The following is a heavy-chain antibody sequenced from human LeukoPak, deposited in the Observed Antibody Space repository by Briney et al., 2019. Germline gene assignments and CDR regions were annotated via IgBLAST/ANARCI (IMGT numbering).Heavy chain of an antibody. D-gene: IGHD1-26*01. CDR1: GFTLEDYA. CDR2: ISWNSGSI. Sequence: GRSLRLSCSVSGFTLEDYAMHWVRQAPGKGLEWVSGISWNSGSIDYVESVKGRFTISRDNAENSLYLQMNSLRPEDTALYYCAKGSGRYWTFFDFWGQGTLVAVSS. V-gene: IGHV3-9*01. J-gene: IGHJ4*02. CDR3: AKGSGRYWTFFDF.